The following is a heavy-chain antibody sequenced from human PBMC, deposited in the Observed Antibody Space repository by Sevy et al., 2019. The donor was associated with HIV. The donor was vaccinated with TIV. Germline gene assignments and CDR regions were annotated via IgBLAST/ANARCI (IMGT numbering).Heavy chain of an antibody. J-gene: IGHJ4*02. Sequence: ASVKVSCKASGYTFTGYYVHWLRQAPGQGLEWMGWINPKTGGTYFAKKFQDRVSMTTGTSITTAYLELSGLRFDDTAVYYCARMVDYFDSSGYYPLKYWGQGTLVTVSS. CDR2: INPKTGGT. CDR1: GYTFTGYY. D-gene: IGHD3-22*01. CDR3: ARMVDYFDSSGYYPLKY. V-gene: IGHV1-2*02.